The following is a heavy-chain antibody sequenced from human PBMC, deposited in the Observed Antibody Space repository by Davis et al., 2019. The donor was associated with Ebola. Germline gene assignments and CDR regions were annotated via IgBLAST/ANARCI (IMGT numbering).Heavy chain of an antibody. D-gene: IGHD3-10*01. CDR1: GYKLTSYA. V-gene: IGHV7-4-1*02. Sequence: ASVKVSCKASGYKLTSYAMNWVRQAPGQRLEWMGWINTNTGNPTYAQGFTGRFVFSLDTSVSTTYLQISSLKAEDTAIYYCARDRGNFDYWGQGTLVTVSS. CDR2: INTNTGNP. CDR3: ARDRGNFDY. J-gene: IGHJ4*02.